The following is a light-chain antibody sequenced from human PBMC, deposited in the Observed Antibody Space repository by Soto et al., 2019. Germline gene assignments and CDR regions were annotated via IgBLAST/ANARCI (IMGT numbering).Light chain of an antibody. CDR1: QGISTW. CDR3: QQANSFPLT. V-gene: IGKV1D-12*01. J-gene: IGKJ4*01. CDR2: AAS. Sequence: DIQMTQSPSSVSASVGDRVTITCRASQGISTWLAWYQQRPGKAPELLIYAASRLRSGVPSRFSGSGSGTDFTLTISILHPEDFSTYYCQQANSFPLTFGGGTKVESK.